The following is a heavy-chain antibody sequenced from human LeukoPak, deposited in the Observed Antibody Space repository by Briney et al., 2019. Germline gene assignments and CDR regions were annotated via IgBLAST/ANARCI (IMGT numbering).Heavy chain of an antibody. J-gene: IGHJ3*02. CDR3: ARGTYGSGSHYIGDALDI. V-gene: IGHV3-53*01. Sequence: GGSLRLSCAASGFGVSSNYMNWVRQAPGQGLEWVSTIYRGGSTYYADSVKGRFTISRDNSKNTLYLQMNSLRDEDTAVYYCARGTYGSGSHYIGDALDIWGQGTMVTVSS. CDR2: IYRGGST. D-gene: IGHD3-10*01. CDR1: GFGVSSNY.